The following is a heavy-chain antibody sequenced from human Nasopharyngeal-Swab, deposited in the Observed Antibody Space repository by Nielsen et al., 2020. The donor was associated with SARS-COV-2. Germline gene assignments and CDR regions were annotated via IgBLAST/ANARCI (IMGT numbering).Heavy chain of an antibody. J-gene: IGHJ4*02. Sequence: GGSLRLSCAASGFTFSDYYMEWVRQAPGKGLEWVGRSRNKANSYTTEYAASVKGRFAISRDESKNSLYLQMNSLKPEDTAVYYCARGLNSFDCWGQGTLVTVSS. CDR1: GFTFSDYY. V-gene: IGHV3-72*01. CDR3: ARGLNSFDC. D-gene: IGHD3-16*01. CDR2: SRNKANSYTT.